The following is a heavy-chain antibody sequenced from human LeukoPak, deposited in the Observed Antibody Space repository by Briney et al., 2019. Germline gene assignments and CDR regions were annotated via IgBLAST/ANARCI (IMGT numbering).Heavy chain of an antibody. D-gene: IGHD2-15*01. CDR1: GGTFSSYA. CDR2: IIPIFDTA. CDR3: ARMSGYCSGGSCYGNNWFDP. Sequence: GASVKVSCKASGGTFSSYAISWVRQAPGQGLEWMGVIIPIFDTANYAQKFQGRVTITADKSTSTAYMELSSLRSEDTAVYYCARMSGYCSGGSCYGNNWFDPWGQGTLVTVSS. V-gene: IGHV1-69*06. J-gene: IGHJ5*02.